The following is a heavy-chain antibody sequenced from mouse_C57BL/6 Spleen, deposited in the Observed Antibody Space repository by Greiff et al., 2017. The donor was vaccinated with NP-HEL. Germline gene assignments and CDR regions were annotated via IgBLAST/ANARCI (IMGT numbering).Heavy chain of an antibody. J-gene: IGHJ4*01. CDR1: GYTFTSYW. Sequence: VQLQQPGAELVMPGASVKLSCKASGYTFTSYWMHWVKQRPGQGLEWIGEIDPSDSYTNYNQKFKGKSTLTVDKSSSTAYMQLSNLTSEDSAVYYCARRGYYGNYGYAMDYWGQGTSVTVSS. D-gene: IGHD2-1*01. CDR3: ARRGYYGNYGYAMDY. V-gene: IGHV1-69*01. CDR2: IDPSDSYT.